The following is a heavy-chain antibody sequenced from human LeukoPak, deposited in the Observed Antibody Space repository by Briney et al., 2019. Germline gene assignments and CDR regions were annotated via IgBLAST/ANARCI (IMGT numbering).Heavy chain of an antibody. J-gene: IGHJ4*02. CDR3: ARVGAIQGADY. V-gene: IGHV4-34*01. CDR2: IYHSGST. Sequence: SETLSLTCAVYGGSFSGYYWSWIRQPPGKGLEWIGSIYHSGSTYYNPSLKSRVTISVDTSKNQFSLKLSSVTAADTAVYYCARVGAIQGADYWGQGTLVTVSS. D-gene: IGHD1-26*01. CDR1: GGSFSGYY.